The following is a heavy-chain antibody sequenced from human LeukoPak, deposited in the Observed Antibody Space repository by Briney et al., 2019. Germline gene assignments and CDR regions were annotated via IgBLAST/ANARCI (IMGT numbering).Heavy chain of an antibody. CDR2: INHSGST. CDR3: ARNPVLRYFDWLSIPLNWFDP. D-gene: IGHD3-9*01. CDR1: GVSFSGYY. V-gene: IGHV4-34*01. J-gene: IGHJ5*02. Sequence: SETLSLTCAVYGVSFSGYYWSWIRQPPGKGLEWLGEINHSGSTNYNPSLKSRVTISVDTSKNQFSLKLSSVTAADTAVYYCARNPVLRYFDWLSIPLNWFDPWGQGTLVTVSS.